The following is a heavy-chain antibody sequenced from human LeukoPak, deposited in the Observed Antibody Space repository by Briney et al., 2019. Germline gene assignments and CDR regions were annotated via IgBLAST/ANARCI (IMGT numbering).Heavy chain of an antibody. Sequence: GGSLRLSXTASGFTFGDYAMSWFRQAPGKGLEWVGFIRSKAYGGTTEYAASVKGRFTISRDDSKSIAYLQMNSLKTEDTAVYYCTRDLWGYCSGGSCYFDYWGQGTLVTVSS. CDR3: TRDLWGYCSGGSCYFDY. V-gene: IGHV3-49*03. CDR2: IRSKAYGGTT. CDR1: GFTFGDYA. D-gene: IGHD2-15*01. J-gene: IGHJ4*02.